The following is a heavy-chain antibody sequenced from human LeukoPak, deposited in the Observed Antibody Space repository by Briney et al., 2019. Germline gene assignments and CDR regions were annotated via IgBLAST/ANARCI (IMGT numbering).Heavy chain of an antibody. CDR3: AKAYYGSGTTPGYFDY. V-gene: IGHV3-30*18. Sequence: GRSLRLSCAASGFTFSSYDMHWVRQAPGKGLEWVAVISYDGSNKYYADSVKGRFTISRDNSKNTLYLQMNSLRAEDTAVYYCAKAYYGSGTTPGYFDYWGQGTLVTVSS. D-gene: IGHD3-10*01. CDR2: ISYDGSNK. J-gene: IGHJ4*02. CDR1: GFTFSSYD.